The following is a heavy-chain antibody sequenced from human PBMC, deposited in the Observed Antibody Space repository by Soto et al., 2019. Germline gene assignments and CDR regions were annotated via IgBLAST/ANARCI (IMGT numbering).Heavy chain of an antibody. CDR2: IYDGDSA. D-gene: IGHD3-22*01. Sequence: PSGTLSLTCTVSGGSLSSYYRSYVRQPPGKGLEWLGYIYDGDSANYNPSLKSRVIISVDMSKNQFYLRRTSVTAADAAVYYCAMYYYDAHGYRIDPWGQGTLVTVSS. CDR1: GGSLSSYY. V-gene: IGHV4-59*01. J-gene: IGHJ5*02. CDR3: AMYYYDAHGYRIDP.